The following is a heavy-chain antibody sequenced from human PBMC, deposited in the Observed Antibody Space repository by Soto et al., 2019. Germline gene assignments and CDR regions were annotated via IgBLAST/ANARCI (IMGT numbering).Heavy chain of an antibody. CDR3: ARDLWGYCGTDCYPLDV. V-gene: IGHV4-59*01. J-gene: IGHJ6*02. CDR1: GGSISGYY. CDR2: MYNTGST. D-gene: IGHD2-21*02. Sequence: SETLSLTCTVSGGSISGYYWSWIRQPPGKGLEWIGYMYNTGSTVYNPSFKSRVTISVDTSKNQFPLKLISVTAADTAVYYCARDLWGYCGTDCYPLDVWGQGTTVTVS.